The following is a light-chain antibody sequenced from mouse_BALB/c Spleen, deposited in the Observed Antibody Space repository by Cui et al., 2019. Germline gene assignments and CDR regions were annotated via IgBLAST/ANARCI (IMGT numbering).Light chain of an antibody. Sequence: QIVLTQSPALMSASPGEKVTMTCSASSSVSYMYWYQQKPRSSPKPWIYLTSNLASGVPARFSGSGSGTSYSLTISSMEAEDAATYYCQQWSSHPLTFGAGTKLELK. CDR1: SSVSY. V-gene: IGKV4-68*01. CDR2: LTS. J-gene: IGKJ5*01. CDR3: QQWSSHPLT.